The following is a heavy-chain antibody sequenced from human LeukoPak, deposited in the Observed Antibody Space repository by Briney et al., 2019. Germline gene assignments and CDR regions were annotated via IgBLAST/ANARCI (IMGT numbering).Heavy chain of an antibody. D-gene: IGHD2-2*01. V-gene: IGHV3-53*01. J-gene: IGHJ4*02. CDR3: ARGRDRTSSFDC. CDR1: GFTVSSNY. CDR2: IYSDDST. Sequence: SGGSLRLSCAASGFTVSSNYMNWVRQAPGEGLEWVSTIYSDDSTYYGDSVEGRFTISRDNSKNTLFLQMNSLRVEDTAVYYCARGRDRTSSFDCWGQGALVTVSS.